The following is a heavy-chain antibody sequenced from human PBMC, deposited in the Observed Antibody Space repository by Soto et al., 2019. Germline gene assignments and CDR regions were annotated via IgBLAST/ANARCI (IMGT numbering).Heavy chain of an antibody. V-gene: IGHV1-69*13. D-gene: IGHD6-13*01. CDR2: IIPIFGTA. J-gene: IGHJ4*02. CDR3: AATAQQQLVFKNFDY. Sequence: ASVKVSCKASGGTFSSYAISWVRQAPGQGLEWMGGIIPIFGTANYAQKFQGRVTITADESTGTAYMELSSLRSEDTAVYYCAATAQQQLVFKNFDYWGQGTLVTVSS. CDR1: GGTFSSYA.